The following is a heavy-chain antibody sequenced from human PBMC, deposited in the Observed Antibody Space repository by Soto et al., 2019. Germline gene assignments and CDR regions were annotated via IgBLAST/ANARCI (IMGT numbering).Heavy chain of an antibody. D-gene: IGHD3-3*01. Sequence: LRLSCAASGFTFSIHGMHWVRQTPGKGLEWVAVISNDGNKKYYVESVEGRFSISRDNSKSIVYLQMNNVRIEDTANYYCAKDKVPYYDFWSGQRWFDPWGQGTQVTVSS. CDR1: GFTFSIHG. J-gene: IGHJ5*02. CDR3: AKDKVPYYDFWSGQRWFDP. V-gene: IGHV3-30*18. CDR2: ISNDGNKK.